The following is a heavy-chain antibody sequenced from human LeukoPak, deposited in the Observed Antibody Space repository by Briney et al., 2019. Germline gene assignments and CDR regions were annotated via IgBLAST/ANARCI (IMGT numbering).Heavy chain of an antibody. CDR2: NSPDGGDA. J-gene: IGHJ5*02. Sequence: ASVKVSCKTSGDTFTGYYMHWARQAPGQGLEWLGWNSPDGGDASYAQKFRGRVTMTRDTSINTAYMELSSLRSEDTAVYYCARGSPLGYCSSTSCSPWGQGTLVTVSS. V-gene: IGHV1-2*02. D-gene: IGHD2-2*01. CDR3: ARGSPLGYCSSTSCSP. CDR1: GDTFTGYY.